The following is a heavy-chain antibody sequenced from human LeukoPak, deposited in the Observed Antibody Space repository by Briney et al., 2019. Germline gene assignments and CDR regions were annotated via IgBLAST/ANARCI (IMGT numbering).Heavy chain of an antibody. V-gene: IGHV3-30*18. J-gene: IGHJ4*02. D-gene: IGHD2-21*02. Sequence: PGRSLRLSCAASGFTFSSYGMHWVRQAPGKGLEWVAVISYDGSNKYYADSVKGRFTISRDNSKNTLYLQMNSLRAEDTAAYYCAKPFYCGGDCYYFDYWGQGTLVTVSS. CDR1: GFTFSSYG. CDR3: AKPFYCGGDCYYFDY. CDR2: ISYDGSNK.